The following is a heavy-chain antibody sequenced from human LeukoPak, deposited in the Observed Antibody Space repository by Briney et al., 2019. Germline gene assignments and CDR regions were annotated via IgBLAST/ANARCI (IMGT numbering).Heavy chain of an antibody. CDR1: GFTFSSYW. CDR2: INSXGSST. V-gene: IGHV3-74*01. Sequence: GGSLRLSCAASGFTFSSYWMXXXRXAPGKGXXXXXRINSXGSSTSYADSVXXXXXXSRDNAKNTLYLQMNSLRAEDTAVYYCARVIVGATPFPFDYWGQGTLVTVSS. J-gene: IGHJ4*02. D-gene: IGHD1-26*01. CDR3: ARVIVGATPFPFDY.